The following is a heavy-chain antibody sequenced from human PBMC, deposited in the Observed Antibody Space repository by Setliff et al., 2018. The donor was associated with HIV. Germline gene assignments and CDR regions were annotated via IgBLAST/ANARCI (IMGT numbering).Heavy chain of an antibody. CDR1: GYSISSGYY. Sequence: SETLSLTCAVSGYSISSGYYWGWIRQPPGKGLEWIGSFYHSGSTYYNPSLRSRVTISVDTSKNQFSLKLSSVTAADTAVYYCARARDIAVAGYFDYWGQGTLVTVSS. J-gene: IGHJ4*02. CDR3: ARARDIAVAGYFDY. V-gene: IGHV4-38-2*01. CDR2: FYHSGST. D-gene: IGHD6-19*01.